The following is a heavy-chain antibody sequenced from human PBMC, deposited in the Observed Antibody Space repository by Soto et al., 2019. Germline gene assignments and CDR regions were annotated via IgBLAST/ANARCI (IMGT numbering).Heavy chain of an antibody. CDR1: GFTFSSYW. J-gene: IGHJ4*02. Sequence: GGSLRLSCAASGFTFSSYWMSWVRQAPGKGLEWVANIKRDGSEKYYVDSVKGRFTISRDNAKNSLYLQMNSLRAEDTAVYYCARDEGYSGYGIPFDYWGQGTLVTVSS. CDR2: IKRDGSEK. V-gene: IGHV3-7*01. CDR3: ARDEGYSGYGIPFDY. D-gene: IGHD5-12*01.